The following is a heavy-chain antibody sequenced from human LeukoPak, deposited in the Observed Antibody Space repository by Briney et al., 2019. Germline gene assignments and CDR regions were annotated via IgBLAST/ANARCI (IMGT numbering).Heavy chain of an antibody. CDR1: GYTFTGYA. CDR2: INAGNGNT. D-gene: IGHD3-22*01. Sequence: ASVKVSCKASGYTFTGYAIHWVRQAPGQRLEWMGWINAGNGNTKYSPKFQGRVTVTRDTSASTAYMELSSLRSEDTAVYYCARSWVWGGSENYYYDSSGYFFDYWGQGTLVTVSS. CDR3: ARSWVWGGSENYYYDSSGYFFDY. J-gene: IGHJ4*02. V-gene: IGHV1-3*01.